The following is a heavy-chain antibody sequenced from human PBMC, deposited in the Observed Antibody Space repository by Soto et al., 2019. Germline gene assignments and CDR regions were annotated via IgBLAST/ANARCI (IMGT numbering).Heavy chain of an antibody. CDR2: ISGSGGST. CDR3: AKDHMANWNVHFDY. Sequence: GGSLRLSCAASGFTFSSYAMSWVRQAPGKGLEWVSAISGSGGSTYYADSVRGRVTISRDNSKNTLYLQMNSLRADDTAVYYCAKDHMANWNVHFDYWGQGTLVTVPS. D-gene: IGHD1-20*01. J-gene: IGHJ4*02. V-gene: IGHV3-23*01. CDR1: GFTFSSYA.